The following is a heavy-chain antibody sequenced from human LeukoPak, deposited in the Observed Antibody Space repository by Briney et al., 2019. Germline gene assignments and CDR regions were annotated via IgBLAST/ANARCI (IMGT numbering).Heavy chain of an antibody. J-gene: IGHJ4*02. CDR3: ARRRHLDS. CDR2: IYYSGST. Sequence: SETLSLTCTVSGGSISSYYWSWIRQPPGKGLEWIGYIYYSGSTNYNPSLKSRVTISVDTSKNQFSLKLSSVNAADTAVYYCARRRHLDSWGQRTLVTVSS. D-gene: IGHD1-1*01. CDR1: GGSISSYY. V-gene: IGHV4-59*08.